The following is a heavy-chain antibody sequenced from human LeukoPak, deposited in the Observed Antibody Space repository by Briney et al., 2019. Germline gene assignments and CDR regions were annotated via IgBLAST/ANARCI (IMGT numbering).Heavy chain of an antibody. CDR3: TRGSTTVTTDFDH. Sequence: GGSLKLSCAASGFTFSGSAMHWVRQASGKGLEWVGRIRSKANSYATAYAASVKGRFTISRDDSKNTAYLQMNSLKTEDTAVYYCTRGSTTVTTDFDHWGQGTLVTVSS. V-gene: IGHV3-73*01. CDR2: IRSKANSYAT. J-gene: IGHJ4*02. D-gene: IGHD4-17*01. CDR1: GFTFSGSA.